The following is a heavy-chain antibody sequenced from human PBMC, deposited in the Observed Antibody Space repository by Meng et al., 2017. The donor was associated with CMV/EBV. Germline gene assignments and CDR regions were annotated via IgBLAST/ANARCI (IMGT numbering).Heavy chain of an antibody. D-gene: IGHD2-8*01. Sequence: QVVLVGSWGGVVQPGGSLRLSCAASGFTFSSSAMHWVRQPPGKGLEWVSFIAHDGSAKTYTDSVKGRFTISRDDSENTVYLEMNSLRVEDTAVYYCAKDLYYSFDYWGQGTLVTVSS. J-gene: IGHJ4*02. CDR3: AKDLYYSFDY. V-gene: IGHV3-30*02. CDR1: GFTFSSSA. CDR2: IAHDGSAK.